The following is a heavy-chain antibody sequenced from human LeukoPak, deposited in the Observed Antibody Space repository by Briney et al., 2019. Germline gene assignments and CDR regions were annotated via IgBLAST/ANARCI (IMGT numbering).Heavy chain of an antibody. J-gene: IGHJ5*02. CDR1: GGTFSSYA. V-gene: IGHV1-69*05. CDR2: IIPIFGTA. CDR3: ARDGERYCSGGSCYEWFDP. D-gene: IGHD2-15*01. Sequence: SVKVSCKASGGTFSSYAISWVRQAPGQGLKWMGGIIPIFGTANYAQKFQGRVTITTDESTSTAYMELSSLRSEDTAVYYCARDGERYCSGGSCYEWFDPWGQGTLVTVSS.